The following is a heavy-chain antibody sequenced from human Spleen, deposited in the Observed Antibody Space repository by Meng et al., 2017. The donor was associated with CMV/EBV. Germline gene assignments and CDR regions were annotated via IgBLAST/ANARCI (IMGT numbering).Heavy chain of an antibody. CDR1: GGSISSGGYY. D-gene: IGHD1-14*01. V-gene: IGHV4-31*03. CDR3: ARESKGSGTIDY. Sequence: TVSGGSISSGGYYWSWIGQHPGKGLEWIGYIYYSGSTYYNPSLKSRVTISVDASKNQFSLKLSSVTAADTAVYYWARESKGSGTIDYWGQGTLVTVSS. J-gene: IGHJ4*02. CDR2: IYYSGST.